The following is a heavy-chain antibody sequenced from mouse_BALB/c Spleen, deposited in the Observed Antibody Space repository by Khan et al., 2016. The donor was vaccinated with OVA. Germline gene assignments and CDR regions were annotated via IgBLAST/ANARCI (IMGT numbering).Heavy chain of an antibody. CDR3: SRVYFGYFDL. Sequence: EVELVASGGGLVKPGDSLTLSCAASGFTFSKYAMSWVRQTPEKRLEWVATISSGGGSYIYYPDNVKGRFTIFRDNAKNTLYLQMSSLRSEDTAXYYCSRVYFGYFDLWGQGTTLTVSS. CDR2: ISSGGGSYI. D-gene: IGHD1-1*01. J-gene: IGHJ2*01. CDR1: GFTFSKYA. V-gene: IGHV5-9-3*01.